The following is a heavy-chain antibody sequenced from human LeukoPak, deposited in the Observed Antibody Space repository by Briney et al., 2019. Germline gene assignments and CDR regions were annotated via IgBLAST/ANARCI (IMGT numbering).Heavy chain of an antibody. Sequence: SETLSLTCTVSGGSISSSSYYWGWIRQPPGKGLEWIGSIYYSGSAYYNPSLKSRVTISADTSKNQFSLKLSSVTAADTAVYYCAREGSSGCWGQGTLVTVSS. CDR3: AREGSSGC. CDR2: IYYSGSA. V-gene: IGHV4-39*07. J-gene: IGHJ4*02. CDR1: GGSISSSSYY. D-gene: IGHD3-10*01.